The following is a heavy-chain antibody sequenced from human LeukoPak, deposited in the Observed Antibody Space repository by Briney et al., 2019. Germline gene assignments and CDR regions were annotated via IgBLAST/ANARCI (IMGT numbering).Heavy chain of an antibody. CDR2: ISNSGGST. Sequence: GGSLRLFCAASGFTFSSYAMTWVRQAPGKGLEWVSAISNSGGSTYYADSVKGRFTISRDNSKNTLYLQMNSLRAEDTAVYYCAKDRYGSGSYYDFDYWGQGTLVTVSS. D-gene: IGHD1-26*01. J-gene: IGHJ4*02. V-gene: IGHV3-23*01. CDR1: GFTFSSYA. CDR3: AKDRYGSGSYYDFDY.